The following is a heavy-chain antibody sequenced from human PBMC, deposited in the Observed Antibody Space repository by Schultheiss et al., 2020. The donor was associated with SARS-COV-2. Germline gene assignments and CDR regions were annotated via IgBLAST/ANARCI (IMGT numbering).Heavy chain of an antibody. CDR1: GYTFTSYG. CDR2: IIPIFGTA. V-gene: IGHV1-69*13. D-gene: IGHD3-3*01. Sequence: SVKVSCKASGYTFTSYGISWVRQAPGQGLEWMGGIIPIFGTANYAQKFQGRVTITADESTSTAYMELSSLRSEDTAVYYCATSTVRFSWYYYGMDVWGQGTTVTVSS. CDR3: ATSTVRFSWYYYGMDV. J-gene: IGHJ6*02.